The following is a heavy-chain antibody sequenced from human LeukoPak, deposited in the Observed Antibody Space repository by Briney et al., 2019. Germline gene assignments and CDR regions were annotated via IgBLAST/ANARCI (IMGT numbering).Heavy chain of an antibody. J-gene: IGHJ5*02. CDR3: ARPRGYSGYDPFDP. V-gene: IGHV3-74*01. D-gene: IGHD5-12*01. Sequence: HAGGSLRLSCAGSGFTFSSYWMHWVRQAPGKGLVWVSRINSDGSSTSHADSVKGRFTISRDNAKNTLYLQMNSLRVEDTAVYYCARPRGYSGYDPFDPWGQGTLVTVSS. CDR1: GFTFSSYW. CDR2: INSDGSST.